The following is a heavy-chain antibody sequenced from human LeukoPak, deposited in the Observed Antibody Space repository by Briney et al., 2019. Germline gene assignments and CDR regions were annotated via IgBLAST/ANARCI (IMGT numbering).Heavy chain of an antibody. CDR3: ARVGDYYDSSGFDY. J-gene: IGHJ4*02. CDR1: GYTFTSYA. Sequence: ASVKVSCKASGYTFTSYAMHWVRRAPGQRLEWMGWINAGNGNTKYSQEFQGRVTITRDTSASTAYMELSSLRSEDTAVYYCARVGDYYDSSGFDYWGQGTLVTVSS. CDR2: INAGNGNT. D-gene: IGHD3-22*01. V-gene: IGHV1-3*01.